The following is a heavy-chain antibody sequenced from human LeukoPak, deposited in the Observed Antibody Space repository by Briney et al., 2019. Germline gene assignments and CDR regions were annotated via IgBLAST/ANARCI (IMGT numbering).Heavy chain of an antibody. Sequence: GGSLRLSCAASGFTFDTYNFNWVRQAPGKGLEWVATIRSCSSYIHYADSVKGRFIISRDDAKKSMYLQMNSLRVEDTAVYFCARYSEVYYYVDVWGTGTTVTVSS. CDR2: IRSCSSYI. J-gene: IGHJ6*03. V-gene: IGHV3-21*01. D-gene: IGHD2-21*01. CDR1: GFTFDTYN. CDR3: ARYSEVYYYVDV.